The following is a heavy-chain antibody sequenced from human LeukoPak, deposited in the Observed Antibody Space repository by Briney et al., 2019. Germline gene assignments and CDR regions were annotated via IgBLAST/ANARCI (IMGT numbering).Heavy chain of an antibody. CDR1: GFTFSSYG. V-gene: IGHV3-30*02. Sequence: GGSLRLSCAASGFTFSSYGMHWVRQAPGKGLEWVAFVRFDGSNKYYADSVKGRFTISRDNSKNTLYPQMNSLRSEDTAVYYCDSLHSNSSGGDWFDPWGQGTLVTVSS. CDR3: DSLHSNSSGGDWFDP. J-gene: IGHJ5*02. CDR2: VRFDGSNK. D-gene: IGHD6-6*01.